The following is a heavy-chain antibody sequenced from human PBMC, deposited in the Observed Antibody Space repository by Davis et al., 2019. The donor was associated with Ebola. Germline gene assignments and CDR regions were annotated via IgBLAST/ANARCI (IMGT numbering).Heavy chain of an antibody. Sequence: GESLKISCAASGFTFSNHAMSWVRQAPGEGLKWVSGIGSGTSGTHYTDSVKGRFTISRDDSENTLYLQMNSLRAEDTAVYYCVKDLFWWSASDAWGQGTTVTVSS. V-gene: IGHV3-23*01. CDR1: GFTFSNHA. CDR3: VKDLFWWSASDA. J-gene: IGHJ6*02. D-gene: IGHD2-15*01. CDR2: IGSGTSGT.